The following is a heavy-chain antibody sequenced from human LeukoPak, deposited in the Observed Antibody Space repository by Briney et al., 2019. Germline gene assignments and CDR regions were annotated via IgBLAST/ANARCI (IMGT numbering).Heavy chain of an antibody. CDR2: IIPIFGTA. Sequence: SVKVSCKASGYTFTSYGISWVRQAPGQGLEWMGGIIPIFGTANYAQKFQGRVTITADESTSTAYMELSSLRSEDTAVYYCARSLGNWFDPWGQGTLVTVSS. CDR1: GYTFTSYG. D-gene: IGHD3-16*01. V-gene: IGHV1-69*13. J-gene: IGHJ5*02. CDR3: ARSLGNWFDP.